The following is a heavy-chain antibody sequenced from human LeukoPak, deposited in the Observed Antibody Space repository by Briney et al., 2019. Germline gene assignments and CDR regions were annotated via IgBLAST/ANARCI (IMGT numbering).Heavy chain of an antibody. V-gene: IGHV4-31*03. J-gene: IGHJ6*02. D-gene: IGHD3-16*01. CDR2: IYYSGST. Sequence: SQTLSLTCTVSGGSISSGGYYWSWIRQHPGKGLEWIGHIYYSGSTYYNPSLKSRVTISVDTSKNQFSLKLSSVTAADTAVYYCARLDLSDAGYYYGMDVWGQGTTVTVSS. CDR1: GGSISSGGYY. CDR3: ARLDLSDAGYYYGMDV.